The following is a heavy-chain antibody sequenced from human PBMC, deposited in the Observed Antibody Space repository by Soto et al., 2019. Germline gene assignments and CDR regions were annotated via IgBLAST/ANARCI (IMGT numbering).Heavy chain of an antibody. V-gene: IGHV1-18*03. D-gene: IGHD6-19*01. J-gene: IGHJ4*02. CDR2: VSANNGHT. CDR1: GYTFSSYG. CDR3: ARDAWAGYSSGWYNY. Sequence: QVKLVQSGAELKKPGASVKVSCKASGYTFSSYGMSWVRQAPGQGLEWMGWVSANNGHTNYAQKFQSRVLMTTDTSATTVYMELRSLTSDDMAVYYCARDAWAGYSSGWYNYWGQGTLVTVSS.